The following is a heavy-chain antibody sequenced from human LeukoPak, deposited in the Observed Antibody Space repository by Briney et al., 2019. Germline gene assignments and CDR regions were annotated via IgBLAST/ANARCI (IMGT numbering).Heavy chain of an antibody. J-gene: IGHJ4*02. CDR2: ISHDGRFQ. Sequence: GGSLRLSCVASGFTFSNYGMHWVRQAPGKGLESVAVISHDGRFQYHADSVKGRFTISRDNSKNALYLQMNSLRAEDTAMYYCARDIDYSGNRFWDYWGQGTLVTVSS. CDR1: GFTFSNYG. CDR3: ARDIDYSGNRFWDY. D-gene: IGHD4-23*01. V-gene: IGHV3-30*03.